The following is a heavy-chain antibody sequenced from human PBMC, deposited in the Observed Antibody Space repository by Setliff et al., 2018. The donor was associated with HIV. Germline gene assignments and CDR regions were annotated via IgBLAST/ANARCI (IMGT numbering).Heavy chain of an antibody. Sequence: PSETLSLTCTVSGGSISSGGYYWSWIRQHPGKGLEWIGYIYYSGSTNYNPSLKSRVKMSIDTSKNQFSLKLSSVTAADTAVYFCARDPYCSGDGCFRYYQHWGQGTMVTVS. J-gene: IGHJ3*01. CDR2: IYYSGST. CDR1: GGSISSGGYY. D-gene: IGHD2-15*01. V-gene: IGHV4-31*03. CDR3: ARDPYCSGDGCFRYYQH.